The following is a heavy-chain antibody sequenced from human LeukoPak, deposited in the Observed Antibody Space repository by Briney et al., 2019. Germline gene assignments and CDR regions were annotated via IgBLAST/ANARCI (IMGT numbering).Heavy chain of an antibody. V-gene: IGHV3-21*01. CDR2: ISSSSSYI. D-gene: IGHD4-17*01. J-gene: IGHJ4*02. Sequence: GGSLRLSCAASGFTFSSYEMNWVRQAPGKGLEWVSSISSSSSYIYYADSVKGRFTISRDNAKNSLYLQMNSLRAEDTAVYYCARDVDGLFDYWGQGTLVTVSS. CDR3: ARDVDGLFDY. CDR1: GFTFSSYE.